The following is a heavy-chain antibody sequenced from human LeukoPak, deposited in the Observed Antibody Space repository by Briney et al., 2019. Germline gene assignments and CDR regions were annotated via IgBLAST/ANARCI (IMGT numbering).Heavy chain of an antibody. CDR3: AKDLEPYYYGSGSYCPDY. V-gene: IGHV3-23*01. CDR2: ISGSGGST. Sequence: GGSLRLSCAASGFTFSSYAMSWVRQAPGKGLEWVSAISGSGGSTYYADSVKGRFTIPRDNSKNTLYLQMNSLRAEDTAVYYCAKDLEPYYYGSGSYCPDYWGQGTLVTVSS. CDR1: GFTFSSYA. D-gene: IGHD3-10*01. J-gene: IGHJ4*02.